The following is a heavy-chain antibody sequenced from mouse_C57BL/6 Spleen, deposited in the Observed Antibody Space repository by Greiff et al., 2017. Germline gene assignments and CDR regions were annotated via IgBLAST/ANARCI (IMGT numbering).Heavy chain of an antibody. CDR1: GYAFSSSW. Sequence: QVQLQQSGPELVKPGASVKISCKASGYAFSSSWMNWVKQRPGKGLEWIGRIYPGDGDTNYNGKFKGKAKLTADKSSSTAYMQLSSLTSEDSAVYFCARSGGTRYFDYWGQGTTLTVSS. V-gene: IGHV1-82*01. CDR3: ARSGGTRYFDY. CDR2: IYPGDGDT. J-gene: IGHJ2*01. D-gene: IGHD3-1*01.